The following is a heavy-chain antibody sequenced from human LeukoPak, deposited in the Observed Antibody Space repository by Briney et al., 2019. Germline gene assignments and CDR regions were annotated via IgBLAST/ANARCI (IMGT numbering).Heavy chain of an antibody. J-gene: IGHJ4*02. D-gene: IGHD3-9*01. V-gene: IGHV4-39*01. CDR3: ARLFFTYYDILTGYYTPGIFDY. Sequence: SETQSLTCTVSGGSISSSSYYWGWIRQPPGKGLEWIGSIYYSGSTYYNPSLKSRVTISVDTSKNQFSLKLSSVTAADTAVYYCARLFFTYYDILTGYYTPGIFDYWGQGTLVTVSS. CDR2: IYYSGST. CDR1: GGSISSSSYY.